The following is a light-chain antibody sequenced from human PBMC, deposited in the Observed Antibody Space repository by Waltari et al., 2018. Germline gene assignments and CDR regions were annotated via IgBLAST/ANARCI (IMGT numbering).Light chain of an antibody. CDR2: PAS. Sequence: DIQMTQSPSSLSASVGDRVTITCRARQSIGTYLNWYQHKPGRAPELLIYPASTLQGWVPSRFSGSGSETHFTLAISSLQREDFATDYCQQSYTTPRTFGQGTKVEIK. CDR3: QQSYTTPRT. CDR1: QSIGTY. V-gene: IGKV1-39*01. J-gene: IGKJ1*01.